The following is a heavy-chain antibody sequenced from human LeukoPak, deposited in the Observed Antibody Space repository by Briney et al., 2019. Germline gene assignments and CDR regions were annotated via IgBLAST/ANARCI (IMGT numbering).Heavy chain of an antibody. CDR3: AHDAGPTGNPFFDY. CDR2: ISGDRTNT. J-gene: IGHJ4*02. Sequence: GGSLRLSCAASGFTFSSSAMSWVRQSPGKGLEWVSTISGDRTNTHYADSVKGRFSISRDNSRNTLYLQMNSLTVEDTALYYCAHDAGPTGNPFFDYWGQGTLVTVSS. D-gene: IGHD4-11*01. CDR1: GFTFSSSA. V-gene: IGHV3-23*01.